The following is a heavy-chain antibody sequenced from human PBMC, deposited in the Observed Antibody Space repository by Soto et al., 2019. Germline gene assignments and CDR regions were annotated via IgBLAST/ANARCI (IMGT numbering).Heavy chain of an antibody. J-gene: IGHJ6*02. CDR2: ISYDGSNK. CDR1: GFTFSSYA. Sequence: GGSLRLSCAASGFTFSSYAMHWVRQAPGKGLEWVAVISYDGSNKYYADSVKGRFTISRDNSKNTLYLQMNSLRAEDTAVYYCARDQANYYDRMDVWGQGTTVTVSS. V-gene: IGHV3-30-3*01. CDR3: ARDQANYYDRMDV.